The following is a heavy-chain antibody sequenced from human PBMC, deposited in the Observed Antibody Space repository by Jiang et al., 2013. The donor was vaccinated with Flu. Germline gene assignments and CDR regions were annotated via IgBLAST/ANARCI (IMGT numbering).Heavy chain of an antibody. CDR1: GYTFTSYG. D-gene: IGHD2-8*01. V-gene: IGHV1-18*01. J-gene: IGHJ5*02. CDR2: ISTYNGNT. Sequence: SGAEVKKPGASVTVSCKASGYTFTSYGISWVRQAPGQGLEWMGWISTYNGNTNYAQKFQGRVTMTTDISTSTAYMELRSLRSDDTAVYYCARDVCTNGVCYLSSTWGQGTLVTVSS. CDR3: ARDVCTNGVCYLSST.